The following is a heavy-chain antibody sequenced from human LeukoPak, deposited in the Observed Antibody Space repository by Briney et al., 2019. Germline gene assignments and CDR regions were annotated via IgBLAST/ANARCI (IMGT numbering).Heavy chain of an antibody. CDR2: ILYDGSNT. CDR1: GFTSGSYA. J-gene: IGHJ4*02. V-gene: IGHV3-30*14. CDR3: AKDATGTIDY. Sequence: PGGPLRLSCAASGFTSGSYAMSWFPQAPGRGLEGVAFILYDGSNTYYADSVKGRFTISRHNSKNTLYLQMNSLRAEDTAVYYCAKDATGTIDYWGQGTLVTVSS. D-gene: IGHD1-1*01.